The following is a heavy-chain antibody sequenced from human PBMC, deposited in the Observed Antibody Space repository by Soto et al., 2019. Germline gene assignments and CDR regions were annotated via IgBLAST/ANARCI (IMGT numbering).Heavy chain of an antibody. CDR1: GFTFSSYA. CDR3: AKRSGGGGTYYYMDV. V-gene: IGHV3-23*01. CDR2: ISGSGDST. J-gene: IGHJ6*03. D-gene: IGHD1-1*01. Sequence: SLRLSCAASGFTFSSYAMRWVRQAPGMGLEWVSSISGSGDSTYYADSVKGRFTISRDNSKNTLYLQMNSLRAEDTAVYYCAKRSGGGGTYYYMDVWGKGTTVTVSS.